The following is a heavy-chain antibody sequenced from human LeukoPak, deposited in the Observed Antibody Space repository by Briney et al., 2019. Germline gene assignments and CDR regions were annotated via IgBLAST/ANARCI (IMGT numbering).Heavy chain of an antibody. CDR3: APLTTADAFDI. V-gene: IGHV4-59*01. CDR1: GGSISSYY. J-gene: IGHJ3*02. D-gene: IGHD3-22*01. Sequence: SETLSLTCTVSGGSISSYYWSWIRQPPGKGLEWIGYIYVSGSTNYNPYLKSRVTISVDTSKNQFSLKLSSVTAADTAVFYCAPLTTADAFDIWGQGTMVTVSS. CDR2: IYVSGST.